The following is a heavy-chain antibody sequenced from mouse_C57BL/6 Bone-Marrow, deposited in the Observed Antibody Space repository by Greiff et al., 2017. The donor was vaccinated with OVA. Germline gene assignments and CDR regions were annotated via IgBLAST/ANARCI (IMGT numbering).Heavy chain of an antibody. Sequence: VQLKESGPELVKPGASVKISCKASGYSFTNYNMNWVKQSNGKSLEWIGVINPNYGTTSYNQKFKGKATLTVDQSSSTAYMQLNSLTSEDSAVYYCARAGIWYNWYFDVWGTGTTVTVSS. CDR3: ARAGIWYNWYFDV. J-gene: IGHJ1*03. D-gene: IGHD2-1*01. CDR1: GYSFTNYN. CDR2: INPNYGTT. V-gene: IGHV1-39*01.